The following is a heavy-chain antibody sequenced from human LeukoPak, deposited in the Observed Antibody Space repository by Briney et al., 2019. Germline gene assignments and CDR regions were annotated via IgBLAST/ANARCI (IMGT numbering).Heavy chain of an antibody. Sequence: PGGSLRLSRAASGFTFSDFAMSWVRQAPGKGLEWISYISSNSRTIYYADSVKGRFTVSRENAKNSLFLQMNSLRAEDTGVYYCARGYDSSGYYWLNYFDYWGQGTLVTVSS. V-gene: IGHV3-48*04. CDR3: ARGYDSSGYYWLNYFDY. D-gene: IGHD3-22*01. CDR2: ISSNSRTI. CDR1: GFTFSDFA. J-gene: IGHJ4*02.